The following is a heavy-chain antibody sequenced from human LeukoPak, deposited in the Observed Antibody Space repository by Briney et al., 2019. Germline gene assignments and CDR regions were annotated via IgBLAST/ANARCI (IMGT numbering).Heavy chain of an antibody. CDR2: IYYSGST. Sequence: SETLSLTCTVSGGSISSSSYYWGWIRQPPGKGLEWIGSIYYSGSTYYNPSLKSRVTISVDTSKNQFSLELSSVTAADTAVYYCARLLWFGELFAPFDYWGQGTLVTVSS. J-gene: IGHJ4*02. CDR1: GGSISSSSYY. D-gene: IGHD3-10*01. CDR3: ARLLWFGELFAPFDY. V-gene: IGHV4-39*01.